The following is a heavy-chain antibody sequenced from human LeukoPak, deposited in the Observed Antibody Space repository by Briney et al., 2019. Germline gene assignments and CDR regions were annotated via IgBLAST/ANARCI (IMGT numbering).Heavy chain of an antibody. D-gene: IGHD6-25*01. Sequence: APGKVSCKASGYTFTSYGISWVRQAPGQGLEWMGWIGAYNGNTNYAQKLQGRVTMTTDTSTSTAYMELRSLRSDDTAVYYCAREIKYSSADAFGYWGQGTLVTVSS. CDR1: GYTFTSYG. V-gene: IGHV1-18*01. CDR3: AREIKYSSADAFGY. J-gene: IGHJ4*02. CDR2: IGAYNGNT.